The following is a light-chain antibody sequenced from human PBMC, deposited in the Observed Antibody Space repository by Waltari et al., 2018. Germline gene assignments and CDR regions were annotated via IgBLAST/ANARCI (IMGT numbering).Light chain of an antibody. CDR1: QSVSSY. CDR3: QQRSNWPRYT. J-gene: IGKJ2*01. V-gene: IGKV3-11*01. CDR2: DAS. Sequence: EIVLTQSPAILSLSPGERATLSCRASQSVSSYLAWYQQKPGQAPRLLIYDASNRATGIPARFSGSGSGTDFTLTISSLEPEDFAVYYCQQRSNWPRYTFGQGTKLEIK.